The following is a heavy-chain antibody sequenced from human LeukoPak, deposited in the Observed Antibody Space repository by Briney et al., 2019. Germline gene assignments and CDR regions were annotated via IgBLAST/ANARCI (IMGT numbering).Heavy chain of an antibody. D-gene: IGHD4-11*01. CDR3: AKHNYEYYYHYYIDV. Sequence: PGGSLRLSCSASGFTFSSYAMTWVRQAPGKGLEWVSGIFASDGSTNSADSVKGRFTISRDNSKNTLYLQMNSLRAEDSAVYYCAKHNYEYYYHYYIDVWGKGTTVTVSS. CDR1: GFTFSSYA. CDR2: IFASDGST. J-gene: IGHJ6*03. V-gene: IGHV3-23*01.